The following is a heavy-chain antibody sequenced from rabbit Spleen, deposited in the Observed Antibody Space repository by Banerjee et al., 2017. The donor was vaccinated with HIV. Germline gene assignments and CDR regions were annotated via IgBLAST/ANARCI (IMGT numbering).Heavy chain of an antibody. D-gene: IGHD2-1*01. CDR1: GFSFSSSDY. Sequence: QSLEESGGGLVQPEGSLALTCKASGFSFSSSDYMCWVRQAQGKGLEWIACIYAGGPVIPYCANWAKDRFTISKSSSPTVTLQMSSLTAPDTATYFCARDYDGYTHDFSLWGPGILVTVS. V-gene: IGHV1S40*01. CDR2: IYAGGPVIP. CDR3: ARDYDGYTHDFSL. J-gene: IGHJ4*01.